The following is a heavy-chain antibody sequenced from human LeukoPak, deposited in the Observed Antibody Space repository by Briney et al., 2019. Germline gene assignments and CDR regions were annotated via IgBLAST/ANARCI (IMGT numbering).Heavy chain of an antibody. Sequence: GGSLRLSCAASGFTFSSYAMSWVRQAPGKGLEWVANIKQDGSEKYYVDSVKGRFTISRDNAKNSLYLQMNSLRAEDTAVYYCARGVDVWGKGTTVTVSS. CDR1: GFTFSSYA. J-gene: IGHJ6*04. CDR3: ARGVDV. CDR2: IKQDGSEK. V-gene: IGHV3-7*04.